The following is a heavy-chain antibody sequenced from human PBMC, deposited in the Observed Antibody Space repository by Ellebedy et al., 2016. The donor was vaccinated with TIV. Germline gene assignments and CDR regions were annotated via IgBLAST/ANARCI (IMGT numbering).Heavy chain of an antibody. D-gene: IGHD1-7*01. V-gene: IGHV4-59*13. CDR2: IYYSGST. Sequence: SETLSLXXTVSGGSISSYYWSWIRQPPGKGLKWIGYIYYSGSTNYNPSLKSRVTISVDTSKNQFSLKVSSVTAADTAVYYCARARRGIDITGTTGYYYYYMDVWGKGTTVTVSS. CDR3: ARARRGIDITGTTGYYYYYMDV. J-gene: IGHJ6*03. CDR1: GGSISSYY.